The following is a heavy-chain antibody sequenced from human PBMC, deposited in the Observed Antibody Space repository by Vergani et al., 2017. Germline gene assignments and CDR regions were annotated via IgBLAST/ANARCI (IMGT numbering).Heavy chain of an antibody. Sequence: QVQLQQWGAGLLKPSETLSLTCAVYGGSFSGYYWSWIRQPPGKGLEWIGEINHSGSTNYNPSLKSRVTISVDTSKNQFSLKLSSVTAADTAVYYCARAGGSYYADFYFDYWGQGTLVTVSS. J-gene: IGHJ4*02. CDR2: INHSGST. CDR3: ARAGGSYYADFYFDY. CDR1: GGSFSGYY. V-gene: IGHV4-34*01. D-gene: IGHD1-26*01.